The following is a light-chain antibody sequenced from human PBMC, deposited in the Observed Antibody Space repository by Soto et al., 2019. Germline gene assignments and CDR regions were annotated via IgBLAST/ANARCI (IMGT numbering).Light chain of an antibody. CDR2: GAS. Sequence: DIVMTQSPGTLSLSPGERATLSCRASQSVSSTYLAWYQHRPGQAPRLLIYGASSRATGIPDRFSGSGSGTDFTLIISRLEPEDFAVYYCQQYGNSFVGFGQGTKVEIK. J-gene: IGKJ1*01. CDR3: QQYGNSFVG. V-gene: IGKV3-20*01. CDR1: QSVSSTY.